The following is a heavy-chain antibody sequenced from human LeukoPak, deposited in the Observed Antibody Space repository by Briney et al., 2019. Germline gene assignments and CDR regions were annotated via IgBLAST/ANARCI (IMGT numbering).Heavy chain of an antibody. CDR2: IIPIFGTA. CDR3: ARDGVLFRMTVDY. V-gene: IGHV1-69*05. J-gene: IGHJ4*02. D-gene: IGHD2-15*01. Sequence: SSVKVSCKASGGTFSSYAISWVRQAPGQGLEWMGGIIPIFGTANYAQKLQGRVTMTTDTSTSTAYMELRSLRSDDTAVYYCARDGVLFRMTVDYWGQGTLVTVSS. CDR1: GGTFSSYA.